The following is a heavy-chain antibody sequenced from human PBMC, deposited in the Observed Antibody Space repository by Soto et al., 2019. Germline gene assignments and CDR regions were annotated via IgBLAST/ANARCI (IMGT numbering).Heavy chain of an antibody. CDR3: ARQEDDFCYYYYGMDV. Sequence: SETLSLTCTVSGGSISNSSYSWGWIRQPPGKGLEWIGSIYYSGSTYYNPSLKRRTTISVDTSKNQFSLKNSSVTAAGTAVYYCARQEDDFCYYYYGMDVWGQGTTVTVSS. CDR1: GGSISNSSYS. D-gene: IGHD3-3*01. CDR2: IYYSGST. J-gene: IGHJ6*02. V-gene: IGHV4-39*01.